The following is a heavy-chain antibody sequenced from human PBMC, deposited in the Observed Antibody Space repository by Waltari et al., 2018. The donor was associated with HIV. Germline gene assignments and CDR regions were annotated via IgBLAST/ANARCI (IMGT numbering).Heavy chain of an antibody. V-gene: IGHV3-23*01. CDR3: AKLTYYFDSSGYYPRFYFDY. Sequence: EVQLLGSGGGLVQPGGSLRLSCAASGFTFRSYALSWVRQAPGKGLEWVSAIRVSGGSTYYADSVKGRFTNSRDNSKNTLYLQMNSLRAEDTAVYYCAKLTYYFDSSGYYPRFYFDYWGQGTLGTVSS. D-gene: IGHD3-22*01. CDR1: GFTFRSYA. CDR2: IRVSGGST. J-gene: IGHJ4*02.